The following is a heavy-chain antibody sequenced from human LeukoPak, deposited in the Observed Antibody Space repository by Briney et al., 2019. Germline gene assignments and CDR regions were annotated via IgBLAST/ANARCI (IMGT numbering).Heavy chain of an antibody. CDR2: INGDGSTT. V-gene: IGHV3-74*01. CDR1: GYTFNFYW. Sequence: GGSLRLSCAASGYTFNFYWMNWVRQAPGKGLVWVSRINGDGSTTTYADSVKGRFTISRDNAKNTLYLQMNSLRDEDTAVYYCSRDQTFYSYYYYMDVWGKGTTVTVPS. J-gene: IGHJ6*03. CDR3: SRDQTFYSYYYYMDV.